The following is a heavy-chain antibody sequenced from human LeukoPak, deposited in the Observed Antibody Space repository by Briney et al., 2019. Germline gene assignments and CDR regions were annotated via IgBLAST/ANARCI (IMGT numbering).Heavy chain of an antibody. V-gene: IGHV1-46*01. CDR3: ARELGHSTCYFDF. Sequence: ASVKVSCKASGYTFTSYYIHWMRQAPGQELEWMGFINPSGGSTSYAQNFRGRVIMTGDTSTNTVFMDLSSLRSEDTAVYYCARELGHSTCYFDFWGQGTLVTVSS. CDR2: INPSGGST. J-gene: IGHJ4*02. CDR1: GYTFTSYY.